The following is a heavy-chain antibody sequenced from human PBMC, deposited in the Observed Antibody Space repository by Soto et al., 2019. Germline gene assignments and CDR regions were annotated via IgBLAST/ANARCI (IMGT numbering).Heavy chain of an antibody. CDR3: AKRRGDGGHFDD. V-gene: IGHV3-23*01. Sequence: EVELLESGGGLVQPEGSLRLSCAASGFTFSTYAMGWVRQAPGKGLEWVSVVSSGGGTHYADSVKGRFTVSRDNSKNTLSLQMNSLRADDTAVYYCAKRRGDGGHFDDWGQGALVTVSS. CDR1: GFTFSTYA. J-gene: IGHJ4*02. D-gene: IGHD2-21*02. CDR2: VSSGGGT.